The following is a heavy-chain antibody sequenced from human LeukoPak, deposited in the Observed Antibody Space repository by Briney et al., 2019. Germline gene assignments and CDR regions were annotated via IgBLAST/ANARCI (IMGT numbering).Heavy chain of an antibody. V-gene: IGHV3-64D*09. D-gene: IGHD6-19*01. J-gene: IGHJ4*01. Sequence: GGSLSLSWSASGFTLISNAMYSVRQAPGKGLEYVSCISSNGGSTYYADSVKGRFTISRDNTNNTLYLQMSSLRAEDTAVYYCVTIPASSGADYGGQGTLVTVSS. CDR2: ISSNGGST. CDR3: VTIPASSGADY. CDR1: GFTLISNA.